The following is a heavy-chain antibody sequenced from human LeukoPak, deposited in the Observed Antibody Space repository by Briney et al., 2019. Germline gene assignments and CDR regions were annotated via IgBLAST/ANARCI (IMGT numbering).Heavy chain of an antibody. J-gene: IGHJ4*02. CDR3: AKDAVAPGSGGDYFDY. CDR1: GFTFSSNA. Sequence: SGGSLRLSCAASGFTFSSNAMTWVRQGPGKGLEWVSVITGDTGRTHYADSVKGRFTISRDNSKNTLSLQMNSLRAEYTAVYYCAKDAVAPGSGGDYFDYWGQGTLVTVSS. CDR2: ITGDTGRT. V-gene: IGHV3-23*01. D-gene: IGHD1-26*01.